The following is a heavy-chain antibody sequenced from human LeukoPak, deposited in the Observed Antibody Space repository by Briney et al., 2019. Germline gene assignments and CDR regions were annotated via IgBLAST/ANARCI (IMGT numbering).Heavy chain of an antibody. CDR1: GFPFSGYW. CDR2: INSDGSGE. J-gene: IGHJ4*01. CDR3: AKGIYSSGWSYFDY. D-gene: IGHD6-19*01. V-gene: IGHV3-74*01. Sequence: GGSLRLSCAAPGFPFSGYWMHWVRQAPGKGLVWVSRINSDGSGEDYADSVKGRFTISRDNSKNTLYLQMNSLRAEDTAVYYCAKGIYSSGWSYFDYWGHGTLVTVSS.